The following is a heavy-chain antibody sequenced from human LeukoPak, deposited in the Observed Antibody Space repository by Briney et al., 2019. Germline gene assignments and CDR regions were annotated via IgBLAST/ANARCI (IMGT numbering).Heavy chain of an antibody. J-gene: IGHJ4*02. CDR1: GFTFSSYG. V-gene: IGHV3-30*03. D-gene: IGHD5-18*01. CDR2: ISYDGSNK. Sequence: GGSLRLSCAASGFTFSSYGMNWVGQAPGKGLEWVAVISYDGSNKYYADSVKGRFTISRDNSKNTLYLQMNSLRGEDTAVYYCARLGRGYSFNVYYFDYWGQGTLVTVSS. CDR3: ARLGRGYSFNVYYFDY.